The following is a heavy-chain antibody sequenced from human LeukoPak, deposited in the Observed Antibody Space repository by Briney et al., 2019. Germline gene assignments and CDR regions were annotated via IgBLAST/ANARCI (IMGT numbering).Heavy chain of an antibody. CDR2: INTDGSST. J-gene: IGHJ5*02. V-gene: IGHV3-74*01. CDR3: ARHGSTGSTWYWFDP. Sequence: ETLSLTCAVYGGSFSGYYWMHWVRQAPGKGLVWVSHINTDGSSTDYADSVKGRFTISRDNAKNTLYLQMNSLRADDTAVYYCARHGSTGSTWYWFDPWGQGTLVTVSS. D-gene: IGHD6-13*01. CDR1: GGSFSGYYW.